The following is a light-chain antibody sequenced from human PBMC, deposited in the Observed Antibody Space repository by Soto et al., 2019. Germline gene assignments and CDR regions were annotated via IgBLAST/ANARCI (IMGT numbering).Light chain of an antibody. Sequence: DIQMTQSPSTLSASVGDRVTITCRASQSISSWLAWYQQKPGKAPKLLIYKASSLESGVPSRFSGSGSGTEFTLIISSLQPDDFATYYCQQPLTFGGGTKVDI. CDR1: QSISSW. V-gene: IGKV1-5*03. CDR2: KAS. CDR3: QQPLT. J-gene: IGKJ4*01.